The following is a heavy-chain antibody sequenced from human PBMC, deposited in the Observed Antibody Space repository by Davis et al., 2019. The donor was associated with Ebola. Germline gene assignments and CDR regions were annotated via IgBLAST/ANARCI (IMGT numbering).Heavy chain of an antibody. CDR1: GGSFRGYY. D-gene: IGHD5-12*01. J-gene: IGHJ6*02. Sequence: SQTLSLTCAVYGGSFRGYYWSWIRQPPGMGLEWIGEINHSGSTNYNPSLKSRVTISVDTSKNQFSLKLSSVTAADTAVYYCARGEYSGYDWNYYYYYGMDVWGQGTTVTVSS. CDR2: INHSGST. CDR3: ARGEYSGYDWNYYYYYGMDV. V-gene: IGHV4-34*01.